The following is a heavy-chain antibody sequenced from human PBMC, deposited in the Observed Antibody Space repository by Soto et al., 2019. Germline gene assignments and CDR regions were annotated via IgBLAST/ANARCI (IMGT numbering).Heavy chain of an antibody. D-gene: IGHD4-17*01. CDR3: TRGGYGDYVFDS. Sequence: LRLSCAASVFTFSSYAMSWVRQAPGKGLEWVSTINGLGDSTYYADSVKGRFNISRDISKNTLYLQMSSVRAEDTAIYYCTRGGYGDYVFDSWVQGTLVTV. V-gene: IGHV3-23*01. J-gene: IGHJ4*02. CDR1: VFTFSSYA. CDR2: INGLGDST.